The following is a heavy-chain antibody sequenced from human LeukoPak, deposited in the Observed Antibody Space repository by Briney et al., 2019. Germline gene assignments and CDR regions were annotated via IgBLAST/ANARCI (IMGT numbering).Heavy chain of an antibody. D-gene: IGHD3-10*01. J-gene: IGHJ4*02. CDR2: IYTSGST. V-gene: IGHV4-4*09. CDR1: GGSISSYY. Sequence: SETLSLTCTVSGGSISSYYWSWIRQPPGKGLEWIGYIYTSGSTNYNPSLKSRVTISVDTSKNQFSLKLTSVTAADTAVYYCASTYYYASGTYHRPFDYWGQGTLVTVSS. CDR3: ASTYYYASGTYHRPFDY.